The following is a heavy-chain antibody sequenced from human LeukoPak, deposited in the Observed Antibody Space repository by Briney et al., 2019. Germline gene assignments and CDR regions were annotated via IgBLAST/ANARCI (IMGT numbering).Heavy chain of an antibody. CDR2: INPNSGGT. J-gene: IGHJ6*02. CDR1: GYTFTGYY. V-gene: IGHV1-2*02. D-gene: IGHD3-3*01. CDR3: ARYRPYYDVWSCYPYYYYGMDV. Sequence: ASVKVSCKASGYTFTGYYMPWVRQAPGQGLEWMGWINPNSGGTNYAQKFQGRVTMTRDTSISTAYMELSRLRSDDTAVYYCARYRPYYDVWSCYPYYYYGMDVWGQGTTVTVSS.